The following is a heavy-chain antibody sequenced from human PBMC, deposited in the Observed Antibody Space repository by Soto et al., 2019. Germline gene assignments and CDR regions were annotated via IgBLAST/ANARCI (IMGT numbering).Heavy chain of an antibody. V-gene: IGHV3-23*01. CDR1: CFTFSSYA. CDR2: ISGRAGST. D-gene: IGHD1-26*01. Sequence: VGSLRLSCAASCFTFSSYAMNWVRQAPGKGLEWVSGISGRAGSTKYADSVKGRFTISRDNSRNTLYLQMDSLRAEDTAVYYCANSYSEKYFDYWGQGTLVTVSS. J-gene: IGHJ4*02. CDR3: ANSYSEKYFDY.